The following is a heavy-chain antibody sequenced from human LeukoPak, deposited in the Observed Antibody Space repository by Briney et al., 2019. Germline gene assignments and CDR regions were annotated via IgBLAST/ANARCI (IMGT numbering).Heavy chain of an antibody. CDR3: ARDFLWFGELLGAFDI. CDR2: ISSSSSYI. Sequence: NPGGSLRLSCAASGFTFSSYSMNRVRQAPGKGLEWVSSISSSSSYIYYADSVKGRFTISRYNAKNSLYLQMNSLRAEDTAVYYCARDFLWFGELLGAFDIWGQGTMVTVSS. D-gene: IGHD3-10*01. J-gene: IGHJ3*02. V-gene: IGHV3-21*01. CDR1: GFTFSSYS.